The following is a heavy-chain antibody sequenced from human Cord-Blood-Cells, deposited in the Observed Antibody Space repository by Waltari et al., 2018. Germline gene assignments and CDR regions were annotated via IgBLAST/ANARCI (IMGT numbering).Heavy chain of an antibody. Sequence: QVQLVQSGAEVKKPGASVKVSCKASGYTFTSYGISWVRQAPGQGLEWMGWISAYNGNTNYAQKLQGRVTMTTDTSTSTAYMELRSLRSDDTAVYYCARGHLRYCSSTSCYSVDYWGQGTLVTVSS. D-gene: IGHD2-2*01. V-gene: IGHV1-18*01. J-gene: IGHJ4*02. CDR1: GYTFTSYG. CDR2: ISAYNGNT. CDR3: ARGHLRYCSSTSCYSVDY.